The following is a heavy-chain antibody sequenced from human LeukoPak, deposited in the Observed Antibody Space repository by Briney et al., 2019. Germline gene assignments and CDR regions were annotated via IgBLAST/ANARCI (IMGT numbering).Heavy chain of an antibody. CDR1: GFTFSSYW. J-gene: IGHJ5*02. Sequence: GGSLRLSCAASGFTFSSYWMSWVRQAPGKGLEWVANIKQDGSEKYYVDSVKGRFTISRDNAKNSLYLQMNSLRAEDTAVYYCARCSRQHYYGSGTPPDWFDPWGQGTLVTVSS. CDR2: IKQDGSEK. V-gene: IGHV3-7*01. CDR3: ARCSRQHYYGSGTPPDWFDP. D-gene: IGHD3-10*01.